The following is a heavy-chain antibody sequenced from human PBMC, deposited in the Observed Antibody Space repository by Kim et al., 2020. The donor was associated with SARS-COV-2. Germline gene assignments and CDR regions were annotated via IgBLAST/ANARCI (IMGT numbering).Heavy chain of an antibody. Sequence: SVKVSCKASGGTFSSYAISWVRQAPGQGLEWMGGIIPIFGTANYAQKFQGRVTITADESTSTAYMELSSLRSEDTAVYYCARGYRGYYNWNYFDYWGQGTLVTVSS. CDR2: IIPIFGTA. D-gene: IGHD1-20*01. J-gene: IGHJ4*02. V-gene: IGHV1-69*13. CDR3: ARGYRGYYNWNYFDY. CDR1: GGTFSSYA.